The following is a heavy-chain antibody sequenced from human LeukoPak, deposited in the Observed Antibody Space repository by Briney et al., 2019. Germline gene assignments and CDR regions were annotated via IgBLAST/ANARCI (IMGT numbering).Heavy chain of an antibody. CDR2: ISSNGGST. V-gene: IGHV3-64D*06. CDR1: GFTFSRYA. Sequence: QPGGSLRLSRSASGFTFSRYAMHRVRQAPGKGLEYVLAISSNGGSTYYADSVKGRFTISRDNSKNTLYLQMSSLRAEDTAVYYCVKDGGYSGYETFGYWGQGTLVTVSS. D-gene: IGHD5-12*01. J-gene: IGHJ4*02. CDR3: VKDGGYSGYETFGY.